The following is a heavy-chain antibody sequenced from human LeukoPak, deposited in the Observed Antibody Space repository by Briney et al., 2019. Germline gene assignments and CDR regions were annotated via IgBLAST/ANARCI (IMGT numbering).Heavy chain of an antibody. D-gene: IGHD2/OR15-2a*01. CDR3: ARHATTYRLNWFDS. CDR1: GGSINSYY. Sequence: SETLSLTCTVSGGSINSYYWSWIRQPPGKRLEWIGYIYYSGSTNYNTSLKSRVTISVDTSKNQFSLKLRSVTAADTAVYYCARHATTYRLNWFDSWGQGTLVTVSS. CDR2: IYYSGST. J-gene: IGHJ5*01. V-gene: IGHV4-59*08.